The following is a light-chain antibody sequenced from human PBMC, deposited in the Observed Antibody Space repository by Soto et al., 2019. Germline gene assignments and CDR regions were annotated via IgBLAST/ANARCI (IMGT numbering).Light chain of an antibody. CDR3: CSYAGTYTFVV. CDR2: DVI. V-gene: IGLV2-11*01. J-gene: IGLJ2*01. Sequence: QSALTQPRSVSGSPGQSVTISCTGTSGDVGNYDYVSWYQQHPGKAPKLMIYDVIKRPSGVPDRFSGSKSGNTASLSISGLQSEDEADYYCCSYAGTYTFVVFGGGTKLTVL. CDR1: SGDVGNYDY.